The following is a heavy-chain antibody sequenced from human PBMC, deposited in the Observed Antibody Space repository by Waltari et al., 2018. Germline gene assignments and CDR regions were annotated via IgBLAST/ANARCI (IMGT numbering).Heavy chain of an antibody. CDR1: GGTFSSYA. V-gene: IGHV1-69*01. D-gene: IGHD3-3*01. Sequence: QVQLVQSGAEVKKPGSSVKVSCKASGGTFSSYAISWVRQAPGQGLEWMGGIIPILGTANYAQKFQGRVTSTADESTSTAYMELSSLRSEDTAVYYCARGKAIFGVVITSALDIWGQGTMVTVSS. CDR2: IIPILGTA. J-gene: IGHJ3*02. CDR3: ARGKAIFGVVITSALDI.